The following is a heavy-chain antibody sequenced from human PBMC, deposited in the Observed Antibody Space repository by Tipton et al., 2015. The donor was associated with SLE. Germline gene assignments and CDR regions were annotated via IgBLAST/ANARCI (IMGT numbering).Heavy chain of an antibody. V-gene: IGHV3-33*06. CDR2: ISYDGSNK. D-gene: IGHD2-21*01. Sequence: SLRLSCAVSGLTFRNYGMNWVRQAPGKGLEWVAIISYDGSNKYYEDSVKGRFTISRDNSKNTLYLQMNSLRVEDTAVYYCAKDPRIVVVAWFDPWGQGTLVTVSS. CDR1: GLTFRNYG. CDR3: AKDPRIVVVAWFDP. J-gene: IGHJ5*02.